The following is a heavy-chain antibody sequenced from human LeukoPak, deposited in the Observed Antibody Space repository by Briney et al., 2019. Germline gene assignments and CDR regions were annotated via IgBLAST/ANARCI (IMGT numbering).Heavy chain of an antibody. CDR2: ISYDGSNK. D-gene: IGHD6-13*01. CDR1: GFTFDDYA. Sequence: GRSLRLSCAASGFTFDDYAMHWVRQAPGKGLEWVAVISYDGSNKYYADSVKGRFTISRDNSKNTLYLQMNSLRAEDTAVYYCARSYSSSWYSSHFDYWGQGTLVTVSS. J-gene: IGHJ4*02. CDR3: ARSYSSSWYSSHFDY. V-gene: IGHV3-30*04.